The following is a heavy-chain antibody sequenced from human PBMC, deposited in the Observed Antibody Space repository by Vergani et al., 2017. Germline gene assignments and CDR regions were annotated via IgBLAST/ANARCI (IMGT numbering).Heavy chain of an antibody. D-gene: IGHD2/OR15-2a*01. CDR1: GGSISSGDHN. Sequence: QVQLQESGPRLVKPSQTLSLTCTISGGSISSGDHNWNWVRQPPGKGLQWIGHIYYLGTTYYSPSLESRATISVDTSKNQFSLTLTSVTAADTAVYWCAKGETTYRWLDPWGQGTLVTVSS. CDR2: IYYLGTT. CDR3: AKGETTYRWLDP. V-gene: IGHV4-30-4*08. J-gene: IGHJ5*02.